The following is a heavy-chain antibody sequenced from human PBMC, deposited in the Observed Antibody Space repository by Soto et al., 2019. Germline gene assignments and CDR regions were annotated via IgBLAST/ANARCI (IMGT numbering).Heavy chain of an antibody. V-gene: IGHV3-21*01. J-gene: IGHJ5*02. CDR3: ARDLGYSRTPPSWFDP. Sequence: KPGGSLRLSCAASGFTFSSYSMNWVRQAPGKGLEWVSSISSSSSYIYYADSVKGRFTISRDNAKNSLYLQMNSLRAEDTAVYYCARDLGYSRTPPSWFDPWGQGTLVTVSS. CDR1: GFTFSSYS. D-gene: IGHD4-4*01. CDR2: ISSSSSYI.